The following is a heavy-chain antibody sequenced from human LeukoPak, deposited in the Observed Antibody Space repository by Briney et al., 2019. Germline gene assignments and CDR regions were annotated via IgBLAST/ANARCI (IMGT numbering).Heavy chain of an antibody. CDR2: IQHGGTT. CDR3: TTITHFYL. J-gene: IGHJ4*02. Sequence: GGSLRLSCATSGFSFGGAWLSWVRQAPGKGLEWIGRIQHGGTTHYAAPLSGRFTISRDDSKATLYLHMNNLKTEDTAIYYCTTITHFYLGGQGILVTVSS. D-gene: IGHD2/OR15-2a*01. CDR1: GFSFGGAW. V-gene: IGHV3-15*05.